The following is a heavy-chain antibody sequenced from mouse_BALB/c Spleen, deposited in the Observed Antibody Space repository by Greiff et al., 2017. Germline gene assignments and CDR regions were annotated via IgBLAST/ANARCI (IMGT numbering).Heavy chain of an antibody. Sequence: EVKLVESGGGLVQPGGSRKLSCAASGFTFSSFGMHWVRQAPEKGLEWVAYISSGSSTIYYADTVKGRFTISRDNPKNTLFLQMTSLRSEDTAMYYCASYRGGFYAMDYWGQGTSVTVSS. CDR1: GFTFSSFG. CDR2: ISSGSSTI. J-gene: IGHJ4*01. V-gene: IGHV5-17*02. CDR3: ASYRGGFYAMDY. D-gene: IGHD2-12*01.